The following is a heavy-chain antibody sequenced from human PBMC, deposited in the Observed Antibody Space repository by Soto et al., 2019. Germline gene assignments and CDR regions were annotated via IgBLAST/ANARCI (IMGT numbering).Heavy chain of an antibody. D-gene: IGHD6-13*01. J-gene: IGHJ4*02. CDR3: AKGYGSSWYTGSFDY. V-gene: IGHV3-30*18. Sequence: PRGSLRLSCAASGFTFSSYGMHWVLQGTGKGLEWVSVIAYDGSNKYYADSVKGRFTISRDKSKNTLYLQLNSLGAEDTAVYYCAKGYGSSWYTGSFDYWGQGTLVTVSS. CDR2: IAYDGSNK. CDR1: GFTFSSYG.